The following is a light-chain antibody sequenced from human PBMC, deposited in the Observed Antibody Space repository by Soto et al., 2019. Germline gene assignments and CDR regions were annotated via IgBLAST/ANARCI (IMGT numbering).Light chain of an antibody. J-gene: IGKJ1*01. CDR2: AAS. Sequence: DIQMTQSPSSVSASVGDRVTITCRASQGISSWLAWYQQKPGKAPKLLIYAASNLETGVPSRFSGGGSGTHFTFTISNLQPEDIATYYCQQYDNLPPTWTFGQGTKVEIE. V-gene: IGKV1-33*01. CDR3: QQYDNLPPTWT. CDR1: QGISSW.